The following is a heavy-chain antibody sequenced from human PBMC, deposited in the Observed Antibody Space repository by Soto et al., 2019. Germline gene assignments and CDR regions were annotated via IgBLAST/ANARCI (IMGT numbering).Heavy chain of an antibody. CDR2: IYYSGST. V-gene: IGHV4-61*08. J-gene: IGHJ4*02. D-gene: IGHD5-18*01. CDR1: GGSISSGGYY. CDR3: ARADRRGYSYGSIDY. Sequence: SETLSLTCTVSGGSISSGGYYWSWIRQPPGKGLEWIGYIYYSGSTSYNTSLKSRVTISVDTSKNQFSLKLSSVTAADTAVYYCARADRRGYSYGSIDYWGQGTLVTVSS.